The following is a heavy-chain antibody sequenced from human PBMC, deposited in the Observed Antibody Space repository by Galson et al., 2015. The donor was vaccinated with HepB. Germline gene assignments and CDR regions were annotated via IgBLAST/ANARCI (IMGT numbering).Heavy chain of an antibody. CDR1: GYTFIGYG. V-gene: IGHV1-18*04. D-gene: IGHD6-19*01. CDR2: ISAYSGNT. CDR3: ARAASGWSRSSLYYLDY. Sequence: SVKVSCKASGYTFIGYGISWVRQAPGQGLEWMGWISAYSGNTNYAQKLQGRVTMTTDTSTTTAYMELRSLRSDDTAVYYCARAASGWSRSSLYYLDYCGGGTLVTVSP. J-gene: IGHJ4*01.